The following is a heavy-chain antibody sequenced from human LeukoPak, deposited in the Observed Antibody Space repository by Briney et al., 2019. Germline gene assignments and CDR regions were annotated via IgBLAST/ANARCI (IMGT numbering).Heavy chain of an antibody. V-gene: IGHV4-31*03. J-gene: IGHJ3*02. CDR3: ARDPLWGAFDI. Sequence: PSQTLSLTCTVSGGSISSGGYYWSWIRQHPGKGLEWIGYIYYSGSTYYHPSLKSRVTISVDTSKNQFSLKLSSVTAADTAVYYCARDPLWGAFDIWGQGTMVTVSS. D-gene: IGHD7-27*01. CDR1: GGSISSGGYY. CDR2: IYYSGST.